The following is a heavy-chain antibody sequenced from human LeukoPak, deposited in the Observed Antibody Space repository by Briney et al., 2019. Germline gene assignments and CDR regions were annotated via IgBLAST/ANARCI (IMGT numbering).Heavy chain of an antibody. CDR1: GGSISSSNW. J-gene: IGHJ6*04. CDR2: IYHSGST. CDR3: VRGDIVVVPAAIGSGDYYYYGMDV. Sequence: SVTLSLTCAVSGGSISSSNWWSWVRQPPGKGLEWIGEIYHSGSTNYNPSLKSRVTISVDKSKNQFSLKLSSVTAADTAVYYCVRGDIVVVPAAIGSGDYYYYGMDVWGKGTTVTVSS. D-gene: IGHD2-2*01. V-gene: IGHV4-4*02.